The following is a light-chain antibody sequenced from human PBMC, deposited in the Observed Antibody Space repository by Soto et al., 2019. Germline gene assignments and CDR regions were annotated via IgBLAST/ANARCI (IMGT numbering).Light chain of an antibody. Sequence: DIQMTQSPSSLAASVGDRVTITCRASQGISSSLAWYQHKPGKVPELLIYAASTLHSGVPSRFSGSGSGTDFTLTIISLQPEDVTSYYCQEYYSPTFTFGPGTKVNFK. J-gene: IGKJ3*01. CDR3: QEYYSPTFT. V-gene: IGKV1-27*01. CDR2: AAS. CDR1: QGISSS.